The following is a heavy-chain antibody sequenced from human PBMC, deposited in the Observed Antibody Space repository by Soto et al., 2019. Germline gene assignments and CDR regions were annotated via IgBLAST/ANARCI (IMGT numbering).Heavy chain of an antibody. D-gene: IGHD2-21*02. Sequence: ASVKVSCKASGYTFTSYGISWVRQAPGQGLEWMGWISAYNGNTNYAQRLQGRVTMTTDTSTSTAYMELRSLRSDDTAVYYCARSFVVVTATEYWGQGTVVTVSS. V-gene: IGHV1-18*01. CDR2: ISAYNGNT. J-gene: IGHJ4*02. CDR3: ARSFVVVTATEY. CDR1: GYTFTSYG.